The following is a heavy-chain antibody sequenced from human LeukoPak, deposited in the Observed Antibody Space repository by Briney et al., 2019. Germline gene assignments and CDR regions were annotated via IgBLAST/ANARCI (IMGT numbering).Heavy chain of an antibody. V-gene: IGHV3-23*01. J-gene: IGHJ4*02. Sequence: GGSLRLSCAASGFTFSSYPISWVRQAPKKGLEWVSTISGDADSTYYADSVKGRFTISRDNSKTTLYLEMNSLRADDTAIYYCAKDFHAYYYGSGSFSSYFDCWGQGTLVTVSS. D-gene: IGHD3-10*01. CDR2: ISGDADST. CDR1: GFTFSSYP. CDR3: AKDFHAYYYGSGSFSSYFDC.